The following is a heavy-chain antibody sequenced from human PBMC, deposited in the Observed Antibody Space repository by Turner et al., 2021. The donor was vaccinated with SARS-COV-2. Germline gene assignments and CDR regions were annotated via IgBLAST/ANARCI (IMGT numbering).Heavy chain of an antibody. CDR3: ARARGVDYYDSTGQRFDP. CDR1: GGTFSSYA. Sequence: QVQPVQSGAEVKKPGSSVKVSCKASGGTFSSYAISWVRQAPGQGLEWMGGIIPIFGTGNYAQKFQGRVTITADESTSTAYMELSSLRSEDTAVYYCARARGVDYYDSTGQRFDPWGQGTLVTVSS. J-gene: IGHJ5*02. CDR2: IIPIFGTG. V-gene: IGHV1-69*01. D-gene: IGHD3-22*01.